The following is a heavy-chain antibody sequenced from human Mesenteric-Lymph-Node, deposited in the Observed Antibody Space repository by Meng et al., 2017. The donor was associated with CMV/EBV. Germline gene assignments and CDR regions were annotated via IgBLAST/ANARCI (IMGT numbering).Heavy chain of an antibody. CDR1: GFSFSNYV. V-gene: IGHV4-59*01. Sequence: ESLKISCAASGFSFSNYVMTWVRQAPGKGLEWIGYIYYSGNTNYNPSLKSRVTISLDTSKNQFSLKLSSVTAADTAVYYCARDSLCNSAGCPRGLDVWGQGTAVTVSS. CDR2: IYYSGNT. CDR3: ARDSLCNSAGCPRGLDV. D-gene: IGHD2-2*01. J-gene: IGHJ6*02.